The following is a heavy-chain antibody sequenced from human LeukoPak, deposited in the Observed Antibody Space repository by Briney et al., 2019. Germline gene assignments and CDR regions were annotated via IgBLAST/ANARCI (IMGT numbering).Heavy chain of an antibody. D-gene: IGHD4-23*01. CDR3: ATNLATVVTPAYY. V-gene: IGHV1-24*01. CDR2: FDPEDGET. CDR1: GYTLTELS. J-gene: IGHJ4*02. Sequence: GASVKVSCKVSGYTLTELSMHWGRQAPGNGLEWMGGFDPEDGETIYAQKFQGRVTMTEDTSTDTAYMELSNLRSDDTAVYYCATNLATVVTPAYYGGRGTLVTVSS.